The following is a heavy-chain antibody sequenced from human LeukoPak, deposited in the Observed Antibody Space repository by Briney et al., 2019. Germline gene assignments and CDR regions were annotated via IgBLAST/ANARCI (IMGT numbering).Heavy chain of an antibody. Sequence: SETLSLTCAVYGGSFSGYYWSWIRQPPGKGLEWIGEINHSGSTNYNPSLQSRVTISVDTSKNQFSLKLSSVTAADTAVYYCARGERYSSSWYHRRGWFDPWGQGTLVTVSS. CDR2: INHSGST. D-gene: IGHD6-13*01. J-gene: IGHJ5*02. V-gene: IGHV4-34*01. CDR3: ARGERYSSSWYHRRGWFDP. CDR1: GGSFSGYY.